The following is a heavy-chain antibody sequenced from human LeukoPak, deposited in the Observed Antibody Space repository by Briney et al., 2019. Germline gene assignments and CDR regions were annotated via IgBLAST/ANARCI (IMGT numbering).Heavy chain of an antibody. Sequence: GGSLRLSCAASGFTFSSYAMSWVRQAPGKGLEWVSAISGSGGSTYYADSVKGRFTISRDNSKNTLYLQMNGLRAEDTAVYYCVRSYDSSGYYPYFEYWGQGTLVTVSS. V-gene: IGHV3-23*01. CDR1: GFTFSSYA. CDR3: VRSYDSSGYYPYFEY. D-gene: IGHD3-22*01. CDR2: ISGSGGST. J-gene: IGHJ4*02.